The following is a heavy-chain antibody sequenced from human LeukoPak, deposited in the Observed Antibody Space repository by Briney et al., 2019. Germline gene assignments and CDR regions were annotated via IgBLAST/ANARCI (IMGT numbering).Heavy chain of an antibody. J-gene: IGHJ4*02. Sequence: PSETLSLTCAVYGGSFSGYYWSWIRQPPGKGLEWIGEINHSGSTNYNPSLKSRVTISVDTSKNQFSLKLSSVTAADTAVYYCATFTLYRFEVIFDYWGQGTLVTVSS. V-gene: IGHV4-34*01. CDR3: ATFTLYRFEVIFDY. CDR2: INHSGST. D-gene: IGHD3-9*01. CDR1: GGSFSGYY.